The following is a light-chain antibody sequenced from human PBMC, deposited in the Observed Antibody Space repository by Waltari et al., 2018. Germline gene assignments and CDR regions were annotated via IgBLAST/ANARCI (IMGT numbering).Light chain of an antibody. CDR3: SLLDV. CDR2: DVS. V-gene: IGLV2-14*03. Sequence: QSALTQPASVSGSPGQSITISCTGTSSAVGGYNYVSWYQQHPGKAPKLMIYDVSNRPSGVSNRFSGSKSGNTASLTISGLQAEDEADYYCSLLDVFGGGTKLTVL. CDR1: SSAVGGYNY. J-gene: IGLJ2*01.